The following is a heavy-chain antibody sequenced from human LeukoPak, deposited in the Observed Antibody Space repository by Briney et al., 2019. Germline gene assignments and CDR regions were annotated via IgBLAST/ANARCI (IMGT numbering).Heavy chain of an antibody. J-gene: IGHJ6*02. CDR1: GDSVSSNSAA. D-gene: IGHD1-26*01. Sequence: SQTLSLTCAISGDSVSSNSAAWNWIRQSPSRGLGWLGRTYYRSKWYNDYAVSVKSRITINPDTSKNQFSLQLNSVTPEDTAVYYCAGDRPGRWIHTYYYGMDVWGQGTTVTVSS. CDR2: TYYRSKWYN. V-gene: IGHV6-1*01. CDR3: AGDRPGRWIHTYYYGMDV.